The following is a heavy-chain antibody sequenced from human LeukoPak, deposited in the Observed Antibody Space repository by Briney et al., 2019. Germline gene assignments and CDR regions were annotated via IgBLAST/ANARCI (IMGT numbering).Heavy chain of an antibody. Sequence: PSETLSLTCAVYGGSFSGYYWSWLRQPPGKGLEWIGEINYSGSSNYNPSLTSRGTISVDTSKNQFSLQLSSVTAADTAVYYCRSPPLLADYYDSSQSGYYFDYWGQGTLVTVSS. CDR2: INYSGSS. V-gene: IGHV4-34*01. J-gene: IGHJ4*02. D-gene: IGHD3-22*01. CDR3: RSPPLLADYYDSSQSGYYFDY. CDR1: GGSFSGYY.